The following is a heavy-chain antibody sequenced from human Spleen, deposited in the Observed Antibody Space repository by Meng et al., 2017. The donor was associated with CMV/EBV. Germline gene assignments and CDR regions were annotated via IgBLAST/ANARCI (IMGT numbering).Heavy chain of an antibody. CDR1: GFTFSSYS. CDR3: ARAGGYCSSTSCPLGYFDY. D-gene: IGHD2-2*01. Sequence: GESLKISCAASGFTFSSYSMTWVRQAPGKGLEWVSSISSSSSYIYYADSLKGRFTISSDNAKNSLYLQMNSLRAEDTAVYYCARAGGYCSSTSCPLGYFDYWGQGTLVTVSS. J-gene: IGHJ4*02. CDR2: ISSSSSYI. V-gene: IGHV3-21*01.